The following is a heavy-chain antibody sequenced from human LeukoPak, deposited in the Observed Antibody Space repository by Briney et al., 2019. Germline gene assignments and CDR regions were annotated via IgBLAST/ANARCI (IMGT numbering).Heavy chain of an antibody. CDR2: IHHSGTT. V-gene: IGHV4-30-4*01. D-gene: IGHD3-10*01. CDR3: ARDENQSSGTYPAPGGLDP. CDR1: GGSISSGAYY. J-gene: IGHJ5*02. Sequence: PSQTLSLTCSVSGGSISSGAYYWTWIRQPPGKGLEWIGHIHHSGTTYYKVSLESRVTISVDTSKNHFSLRLTSVTVADTAMYYCARDENQSSGTYPAPGGLDPWGQGTLVTVSS.